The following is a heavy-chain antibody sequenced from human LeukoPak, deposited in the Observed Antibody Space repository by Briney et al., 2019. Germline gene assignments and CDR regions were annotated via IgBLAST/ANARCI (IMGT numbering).Heavy chain of an antibody. Sequence: SETLSLTCAVYGGSFSGYYWSWTRQPPGKGLEWIGEINHSGSTNYNPSLKSRVTISVDTSKNQFSLKLSSVTAADTAVYYCARGLGYPGNWFDPWGQGTLVTVSS. CDR3: ARGLGYPGNWFDP. D-gene: IGHD6-13*01. CDR1: GGSFSGYY. J-gene: IGHJ5*02. CDR2: INHSGST. V-gene: IGHV4-34*01.